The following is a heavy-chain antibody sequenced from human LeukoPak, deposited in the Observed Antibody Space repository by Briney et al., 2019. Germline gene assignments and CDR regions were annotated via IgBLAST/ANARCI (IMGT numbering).Heavy chain of an antibody. CDR3: ARSVGDNDAFDI. Sequence: ASVKVSCKASGYTFTSYAISWVRQAPGQGLEWMGGIIPIFGTANYAQKFQGRVTITADESTSTAYMELSSLRSEGTAVYYCARSVGDNDAFDIWGQGTMVTVSS. CDR2: IIPIFGTA. CDR1: GYTFTSYA. J-gene: IGHJ3*02. V-gene: IGHV1-69*13. D-gene: IGHD2-21*01.